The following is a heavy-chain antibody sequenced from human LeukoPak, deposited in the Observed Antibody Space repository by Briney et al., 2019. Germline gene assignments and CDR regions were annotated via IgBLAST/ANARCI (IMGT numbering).Heavy chain of an antibody. Sequence: ASVKVSCKASGYTFTGYYMHWVRQAPGQGLEWMGIINPSGGSTSYAQKFQGRVTMTRDTSTSTVYMELSSLRSEDTAVYYCARDPGGYDGSMDAFDIWGQGTMVTVSS. V-gene: IGHV1-46*01. D-gene: IGHD5-12*01. CDR1: GYTFTGYY. CDR2: INPSGGST. CDR3: ARDPGGYDGSMDAFDI. J-gene: IGHJ3*02.